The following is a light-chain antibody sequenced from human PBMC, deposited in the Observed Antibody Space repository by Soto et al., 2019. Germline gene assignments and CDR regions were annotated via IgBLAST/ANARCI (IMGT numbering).Light chain of an antibody. V-gene: IGKV1-9*01. Sequence: DIQMTQSPSTLSASVGDRVTITCRASQGISSYLAWYQQQPGKAPKLLIYAASTLQSGVPSRFSGSGSGTDFTLTISSLQPEDFASYYCQQVKSYPLTFGQGTKVDIK. CDR3: QQVKSYPLT. J-gene: IGKJ1*01. CDR2: AAS. CDR1: QGISSY.